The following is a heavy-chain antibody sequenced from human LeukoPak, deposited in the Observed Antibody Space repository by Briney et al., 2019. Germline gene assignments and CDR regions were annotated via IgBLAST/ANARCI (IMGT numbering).Heavy chain of an antibody. CDR2: IYHSGST. CDR3: ASSGDKKALLDY. V-gene: IGHV4-30-2*01. J-gene: IGHJ4*02. Sequence: PSETLSLTCAVSGGSISSGGYSWSWIRHPPGKGLEWIGYIYHSGSTYYNPSLKSRVTISVDRSKNQFSLKLSSVTAADTAVYYCASSGDKKALLDYWGQGTLVTVSS. CDR1: GGSISSGGYS. D-gene: IGHD7-27*01.